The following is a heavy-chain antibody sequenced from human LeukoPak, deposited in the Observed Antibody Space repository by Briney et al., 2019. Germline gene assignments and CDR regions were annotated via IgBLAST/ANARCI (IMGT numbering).Heavy chain of an antibody. V-gene: IGHV3-66*01. J-gene: IGHJ4*02. CDR1: GFTVSSSY. CDR2: IYSGGTT. CDR3: ARGVAAAGTTLDY. Sequence: GGSLRLSCAASGFTVSSSYMTWVRQAPGKGLEWVSVIYSGGTTYYADSVKGRFTISRDNSKNTLYLQMNSLRAEDTAVYYCARGVAAAGTTLDYWGQGTLVTVSS. D-gene: IGHD6-13*01.